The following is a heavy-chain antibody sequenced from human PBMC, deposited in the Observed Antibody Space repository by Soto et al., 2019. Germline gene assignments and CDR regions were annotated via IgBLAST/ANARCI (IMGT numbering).Heavy chain of an antibody. J-gene: IGHJ4*02. CDR1: GFTFSNYA. CDR3: AKDQGSSWYEIDY. CDR2: LSGSGGST. D-gene: IGHD6-13*01. V-gene: IGHV3-23*01. Sequence: EVQLLESGGGLVQPGGSLRLSCAASGFTFSNYAVTWVRQAPGKGLEWVSTLSGSGGSTYYADSVKGRFTIARDNSKNSLYLQMNRLRAEDTAVYYCAKDQGSSWYEIDYWGQVPLVSVSS.